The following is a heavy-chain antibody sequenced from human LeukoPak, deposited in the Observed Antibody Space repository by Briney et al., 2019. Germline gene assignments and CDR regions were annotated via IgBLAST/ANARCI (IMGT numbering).Heavy chain of an antibody. CDR1: GFTFSSYW. Sequence: PGGSLRLSCAASGFTFSSYWMSWVRQAPGKGLEWVANIKQDGSEKYNVDSVKGRFTISRDNAKNSLYLQMNSLRAEDTAVYYCASSDYYGSGIYDYWGQGTLVTVSS. V-gene: IGHV3-7*01. CDR2: IKQDGSEK. J-gene: IGHJ4*02. CDR3: ASSDYYGSGIYDY. D-gene: IGHD3-10*01.